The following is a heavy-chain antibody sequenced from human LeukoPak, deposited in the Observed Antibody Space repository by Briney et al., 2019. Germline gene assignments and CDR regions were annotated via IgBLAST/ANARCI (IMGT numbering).Heavy chain of an antibody. Sequence: ASVKVSCKASGYTFTSYGISWVRQAPGQGLEWMGWISAYNGNTNYAQKLQGRVTMTTDTSTSTAYMELRSLRADDTAVYYCARAVDIVATRVEWLLAYFDYWGQGTLVTVSS. CDR3: ARAVDIVATRVEWLLAYFDY. V-gene: IGHV1-18*01. D-gene: IGHD5-12*01. CDR2: ISAYNGNT. CDR1: GYTFTSYG. J-gene: IGHJ4*02.